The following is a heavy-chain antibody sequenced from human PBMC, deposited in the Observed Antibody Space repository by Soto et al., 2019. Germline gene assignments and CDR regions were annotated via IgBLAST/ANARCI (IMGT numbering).Heavy chain of an antibody. CDR3: ARESGYCSSTSCYDGYYYYGMDV. J-gene: IGHJ6*02. D-gene: IGHD2-2*01. V-gene: IGHV4-31*03. Sequence: QVQLQESGPGLVKPSQTLSLTCTVSGGSISSGGYYWSWIRQHPGKGLEWIGYIYYSGSTYYNPSLKSRVTISVDTSKNQLSLKLSSVTAADTAVYYCARESGYCSSTSCYDGYYYYGMDVWGQGTTVTVSS. CDR2: IYYSGST. CDR1: GGSISSGGYY.